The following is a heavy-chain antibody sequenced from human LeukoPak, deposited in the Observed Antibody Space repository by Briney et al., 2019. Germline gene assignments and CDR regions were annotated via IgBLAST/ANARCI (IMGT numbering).Heavy chain of an antibody. CDR1: GFTFSSYT. CDR3: AKDSPYSTLWFGELGLDY. J-gene: IGHJ4*02. CDR2: ISSSRSSI. V-gene: IGHV3-21*01. D-gene: IGHD3-10*01. Sequence: GGSLRLSCAASGFTFSSYTMNWVRQAPGKGLEWVSSISSSRSSIYYADSMKGRFTISRDNSKNTLYLQMNSLRAEDTAVYYCAKDSPYSTLWFGELGLDYWGQGTLVTVSS.